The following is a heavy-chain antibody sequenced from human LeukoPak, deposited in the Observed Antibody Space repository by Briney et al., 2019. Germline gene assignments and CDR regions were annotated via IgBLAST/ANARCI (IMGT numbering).Heavy chain of an antibody. CDR1: GGSFSGYY. CDR3: ARVEVVVDTAMVTEYYFDY. Sequence: SETLSLTCAVYGGSFSGYYWSWIRQPPGKGLEWIGEINHSGSTNYNPSLKSRVTISVDTSKNQFSLKLSSVTAADTAVYYCARVEVVVDTAMVTEYYFDYWGQGTLVTVSS. J-gene: IGHJ4*02. V-gene: IGHV4-34*01. CDR2: INHSGST. D-gene: IGHD5-18*01.